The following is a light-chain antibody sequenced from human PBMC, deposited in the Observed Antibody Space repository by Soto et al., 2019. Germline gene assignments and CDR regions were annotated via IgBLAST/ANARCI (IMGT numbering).Light chain of an antibody. V-gene: IGKV2-28*01. CDR1: QSLLHNNGYNY. Sequence: DIVMTQSPLSLPVTPGESASISCRSSQSLLHNNGYNYLDWYLQKPGQSPQPMIYLASHRASGVPDRISSSGSGTDFTLKISRVEAEDVGFYFCMQALQTPWTFGQGTKVEI. J-gene: IGKJ1*01. CDR2: LAS. CDR3: MQALQTPWT.